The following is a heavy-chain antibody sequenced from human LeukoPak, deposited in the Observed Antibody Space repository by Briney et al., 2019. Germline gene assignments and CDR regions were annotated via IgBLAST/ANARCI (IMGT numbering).Heavy chain of an antibody. V-gene: IGHV3-30-3*01. J-gene: IGHJ3*02. CDR3: ARAIAYYYDSSGYHTDAFDI. CDR1: GFTFSSYA. CDR2: ISYDGSNK. Sequence: PGGSLRLSCAASGFTFSSYAMHWVRQAPGKGLEWVAVISYDGSNKYYADSVKGRFTISRDNSKNTLYLQMNSLRAEDTAMYYCARAIAYYYDSSGYHTDAFDIWGQGTMVTVSS. D-gene: IGHD3-22*01.